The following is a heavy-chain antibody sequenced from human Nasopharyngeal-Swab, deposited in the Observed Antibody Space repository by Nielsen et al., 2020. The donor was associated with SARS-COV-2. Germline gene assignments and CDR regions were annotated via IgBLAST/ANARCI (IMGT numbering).Heavy chain of an antibody. CDR1: GGSFSGYY. D-gene: IGHD2-2*01. Sequence: SETLSLTCAVYGGSFSGYYWSWIRQPPGKGLEWIGEINQSGSTNYNPSLKSRVTISVDTSKNQFSLKLTSVTAADTVVYYCAIGPGYCISTSCHAYFVYWGQGTLVTVAS. V-gene: IGHV4-34*01. J-gene: IGHJ4*02. CDR2: INQSGST. CDR3: AIGPGYCISTSCHAYFVY.